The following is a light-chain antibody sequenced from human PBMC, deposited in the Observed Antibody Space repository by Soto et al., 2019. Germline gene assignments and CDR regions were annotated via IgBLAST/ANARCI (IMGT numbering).Light chain of an antibody. V-gene: IGLV1-44*01. J-gene: IGLJ2*01. CDR1: SSNIGRNT. Sequence: LTQPPSASGTPGQRVTISCSGSSSNIGRNTVNWYQQLPGTAPKLLIYSNDQRPSGVPDRFSGSKSGTSASLAISGLRSEDEADYFCSTWDHSLNGLVFGGGTKLTVL. CDR3: STWDHSLNGLV. CDR2: SND.